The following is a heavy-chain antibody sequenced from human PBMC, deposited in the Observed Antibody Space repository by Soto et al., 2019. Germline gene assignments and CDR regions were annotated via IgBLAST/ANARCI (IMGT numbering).Heavy chain of an antibody. Sequence: SETLSLTCTVSGGSVSSGSYYWSWIRQPPGKGLEWIGYIYYSGSTNYNPSLKSRVTISVDTSKNQFSLKLSSVTAADTAVYYCARALLFRLGELSVRRTDYGMDVWGQGTTVTVSS. D-gene: IGHD3-16*02. J-gene: IGHJ6*02. CDR2: IYYSGST. CDR1: GGSVSSGSYY. CDR3: ARALLFRLGELSVRRTDYGMDV. V-gene: IGHV4-61*01.